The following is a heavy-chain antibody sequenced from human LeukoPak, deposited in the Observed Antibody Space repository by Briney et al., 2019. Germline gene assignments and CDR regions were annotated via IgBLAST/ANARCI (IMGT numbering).Heavy chain of an antibody. CDR1: GFTFSSYW. D-gene: IGHD1-26*01. J-gene: IGHJ4*02. Sequence: GGSLRLSCAASGFTFSSYWMSWVRQAPGKGLEWVAFIRYDGSVQSYADSMKGRFTISRDNSKNTLYLQMSSLRAEDTAVFYCARDRSGTFYFEYWGQGTLVTVSS. CDR2: IRYDGSVQ. V-gene: IGHV3-30*02. CDR3: ARDRSGTFYFEY.